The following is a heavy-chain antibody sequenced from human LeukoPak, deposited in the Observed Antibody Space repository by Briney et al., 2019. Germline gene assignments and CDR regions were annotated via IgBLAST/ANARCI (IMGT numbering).Heavy chain of an antibody. CDR2: TSSDLNVK. J-gene: IGHJ4*02. V-gene: IGHV3-30-3*01. D-gene: IGHD3-10*01. CDR3: AREGYYGSGSPPSLYFDY. Sequence: GGSLRLSCAASGFTFRNYVIHWVRQAPGKGLEWVAVTSSDLNVKLYADSVKGQFTISRDNSRSTLYLQMNSLRPEDTAIYYCAREGYYGSGSPPSLYFDYWGQGTLVTVSS. CDR1: GFTFRNYV.